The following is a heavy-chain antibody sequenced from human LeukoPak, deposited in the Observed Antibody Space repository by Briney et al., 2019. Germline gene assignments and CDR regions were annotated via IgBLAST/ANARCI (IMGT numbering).Heavy chain of an antibody. D-gene: IGHD1-26*01. CDR1: GFTFSSYG. CDR2: IRSDGSNK. V-gene: IGHV3-30*02. CDR3: ARGGSYLSAFDI. Sequence: GGSLRLSCAASGFTFSSYGMHWVRQAPGKGLEWVALIRSDGSNKYYAVSVKGRLTISRDSFQNSLYLQMNSLRDEDTAVYYCARGGSYLSAFDIWGQGTMVTVSS. J-gene: IGHJ3*02.